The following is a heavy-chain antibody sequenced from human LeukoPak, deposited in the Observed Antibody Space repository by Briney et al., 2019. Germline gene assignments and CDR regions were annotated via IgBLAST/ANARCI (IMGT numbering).Heavy chain of an antibody. CDR3: AKDSEYGSGSYYLFDY. D-gene: IGHD3-10*01. V-gene: IGHV3-30*18. J-gene: IGHJ4*02. Sequence: QAGGSLRLSCAASGFTFSNYGMNWVRQAPGKGLEWVAVISYDGSNKYYADSVKGRFTISRDNSKNTLYLQMNSLRAEDTAVYYCAKDSEYGSGSYYLFDYWGQGTLVTVSS. CDR1: GFTFSNYG. CDR2: ISYDGSNK.